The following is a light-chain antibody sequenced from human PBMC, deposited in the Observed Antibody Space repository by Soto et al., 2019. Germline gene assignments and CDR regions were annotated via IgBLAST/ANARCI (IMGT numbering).Light chain of an antibody. Sequence: EIVLTQSPATLSLSPGERATLSCRASQSVSSYLAWYQQKPGQAPRLLFYAASNRATGIPARFSGSGSGTDFSLTISSLEPEDFSVYYCQQRSNWPPVTFGQGTRLEIK. J-gene: IGKJ5*01. CDR3: QQRSNWPPVT. V-gene: IGKV3-11*01. CDR2: AAS. CDR1: QSVSSY.